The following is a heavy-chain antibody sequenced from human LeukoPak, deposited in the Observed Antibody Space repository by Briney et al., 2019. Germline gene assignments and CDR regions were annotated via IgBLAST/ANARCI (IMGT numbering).Heavy chain of an antibody. CDR1: GFTFSSYG. Sequence: PGGSLRLSCAASGFTFSSYGMHWVRQAPGKGLEWVAVIWYDGSNKYYADSVKGRFTISRDNSKNTLYLQMNSLRAEDTAVYYCARDPRSGSYSLQFSDYYYYMDVWSKGTTVTVSS. V-gene: IGHV3-33*01. J-gene: IGHJ6*03. CDR3: ARDPRSGSYSLQFSDYYYYMDV. D-gene: IGHD3-10*01. CDR2: IWYDGSNK.